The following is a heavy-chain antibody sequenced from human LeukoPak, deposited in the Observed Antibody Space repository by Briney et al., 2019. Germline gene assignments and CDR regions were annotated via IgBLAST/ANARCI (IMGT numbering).Heavy chain of an antibody. Sequence: GESLRISCKGSGYTFIRFWIGWGRPMPGKGLEWMGIIYPGDSETRYSPSFQGQVTISVDKSISTAYLQWSSLKASDTAVYYCATGGIYSSNFDYWGQGTLVTVSS. CDR1: GYTFIRFW. CDR2: IYPGDSET. V-gene: IGHV5-51*01. J-gene: IGHJ4*02. CDR3: ATGGIYSSNFDY. D-gene: IGHD5-18*01.